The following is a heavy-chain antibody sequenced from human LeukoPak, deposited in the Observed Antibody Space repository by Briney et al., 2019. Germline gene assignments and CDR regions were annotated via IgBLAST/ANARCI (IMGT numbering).Heavy chain of an antibody. CDR2: IYTSGST. Sequence: PSETLSLTCTVSGGSISSYYWSWIRQPAGKGLEWIGRIYTSGSTNYNPSLKSRVTMSVDTSKNQFSLKLSSVTAADTAVYYCAREGYSSSWQIPDYYYYYIDVWGKGTTVTVSS. D-gene: IGHD6-13*01. V-gene: IGHV4-4*07. CDR3: AREGYSSSWQIPDYYYYYIDV. J-gene: IGHJ6*03. CDR1: GGSISSYY.